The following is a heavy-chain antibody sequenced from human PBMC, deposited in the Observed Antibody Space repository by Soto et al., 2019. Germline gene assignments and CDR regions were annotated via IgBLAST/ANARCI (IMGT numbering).Heavy chain of an antibody. CDR3: ARGFADSSGYSYFDY. V-gene: IGHV3-53*04. D-gene: IGHD3-22*01. CDR2: IYSGGST. J-gene: IGHJ4*02. CDR1: GFTVSSNY. Sequence: GGSLRLSCAASGFTVSSNYMSWVRQAPGKGLEWVSVIYSGGSTYYADSVKGRFTISRHNSKNTLYLQMNSLRAEDTAVYYCARGFADSSGYSYFDYWGQGTLVTVSS.